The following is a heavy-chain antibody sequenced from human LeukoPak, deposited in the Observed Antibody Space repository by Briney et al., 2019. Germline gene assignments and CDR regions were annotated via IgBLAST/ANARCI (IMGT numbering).Heavy chain of an antibody. V-gene: IGHV4-39*01. CDR3: ARNDSGGFDAFDI. Sequence: SETLSLTCTVSGGSINSNTYYWGWVRQPPGKRLEWIGSIHYSGSPYYYNYRGSPFYNPSLKSRITISVDTSQNQFSLKLSSVIAADTAIYYCARNDSGGFDAFDIWGQGTMVIVSS. D-gene: IGHD3-22*01. CDR2: IHYSGSPYYYNYRGSP. CDR1: GGSINSNTYY. J-gene: IGHJ3*02.